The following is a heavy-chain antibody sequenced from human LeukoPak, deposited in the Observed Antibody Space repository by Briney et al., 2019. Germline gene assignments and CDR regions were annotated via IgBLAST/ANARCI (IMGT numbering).Heavy chain of an antibody. CDR1: GGSISSYY. J-gene: IGHJ4*02. CDR3: ARSFDSSGYYYYFDY. D-gene: IGHD3-22*01. CDR2: IHYSGST. Sequence: PSETLSLTCTVSGGSISSYYWSWIRQSPGKGLEWIGYIHYSGSTNYNPSLKSRVTISVDTSRHQFSMKLSSAPAADTAVYYCARSFDSSGYYYYFDYWGQGTLVTVSS. V-gene: IGHV4-59*01.